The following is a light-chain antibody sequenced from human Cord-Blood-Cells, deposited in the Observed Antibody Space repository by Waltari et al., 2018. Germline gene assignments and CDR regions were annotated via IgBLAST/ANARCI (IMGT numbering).Light chain of an antibody. Sequence: QSALTQPASVSGSTGQSITISCTGTSSDVGGYNYVSWYQQPPGKAPNLMIYDVSNRPSGVSNRFSGSKSGNTASLTISGLQAEDEADYYCSSYTSSSNVVFGGGTKLTVL. CDR3: SSYTSSSNVV. V-gene: IGLV2-14*01. CDR1: SSDVGGYNY. CDR2: DVS. J-gene: IGLJ2*01.